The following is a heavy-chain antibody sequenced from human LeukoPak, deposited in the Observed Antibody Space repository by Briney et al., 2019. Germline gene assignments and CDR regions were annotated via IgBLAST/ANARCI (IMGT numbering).Heavy chain of an antibody. J-gene: IGHJ4*02. CDR2: ISGSGDTT. D-gene: IGHD1-1*01. CDR1: GFTFSSYA. Sequence: PGGSLRLSCAASGFTFSSYAMGWVRQAPGKGLEWVSSISGSGDTTYYADSVKGRFTVSRDNSKNTLYLRMNSLRAEDTAVYFCAKHQLVGLYYFDYWGQGTLVTVSS. CDR3: AKHQLVGLYYFDY. V-gene: IGHV3-23*01.